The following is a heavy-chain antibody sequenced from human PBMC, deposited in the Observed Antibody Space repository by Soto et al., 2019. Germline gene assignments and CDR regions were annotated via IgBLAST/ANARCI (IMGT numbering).Heavy chain of an antibody. CDR1: GYSFSTYW. CDR3: ARHGHGGHSFDY. J-gene: IGHJ4*02. Sequence: PGESLKISCKTSGYSFSTYWIGWVRQLPGKGLEWMGIIYPGDSDTKYSPSFQGHVTMSADQSMTTAYLQWNALKASDTATYYCARHGHGGHSFDYWGQGT. CDR2: IYPGDSDT. V-gene: IGHV5-51*01. D-gene: IGHD2-21*02.